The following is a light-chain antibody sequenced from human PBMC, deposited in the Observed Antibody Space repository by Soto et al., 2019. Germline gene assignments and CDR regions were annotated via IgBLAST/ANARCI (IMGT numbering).Light chain of an antibody. CDR2: EVT. CDR1: SSDVGGYNY. Sequence: QSVLTQPPSASGSPGQSVTISCTGTSSDVGGYNYVSWYQHHPGKAPKLIIYEVTKLPSGVPDRFSGSKSGTTASLTVSGLQAEDEADYFCSSYAGSNTYVFGTGTKVTVL. CDR3: SSYAGSNTYV. J-gene: IGLJ1*01. V-gene: IGLV2-8*01.